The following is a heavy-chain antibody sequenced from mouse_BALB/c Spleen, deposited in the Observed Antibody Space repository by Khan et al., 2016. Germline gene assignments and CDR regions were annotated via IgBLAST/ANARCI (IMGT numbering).Heavy chain of an antibody. V-gene: IGHV10-1*02. CDR1: GFTFNTYA. J-gene: IGHJ3*01. Sequence: EVQLVESGGGLVQPKGSLKLSCAASGFTFNTYAMNWVRQAPGKGLEWVARIRSKSNNYATYYADSVKDRFTISRDDSQSMLYLQMNNLKTEDTAMYYCVRHGYGNYVGWFAYWGQGTLVTVSA. CDR2: IRSKSNNYAT. D-gene: IGHD2-10*02. CDR3: VRHGYGNYVGWFAY.